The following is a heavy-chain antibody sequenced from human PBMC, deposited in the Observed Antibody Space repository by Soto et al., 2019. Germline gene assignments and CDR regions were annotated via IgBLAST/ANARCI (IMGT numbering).Heavy chain of an antibody. Sequence: QVQLQQWGAGLLKPSETLSLTCAVYGGSFSGYYWSWIRQPPGKGLEWIGEINHSGSTNYNPSLKSRVTISVDTSKNQFSLKLSSVTAADTAVYYWARGPRAVGTLITMAFDIWGQGTMVTVSS. V-gene: IGHV4-34*01. CDR3: ARGPRAVGTLITMAFDI. J-gene: IGHJ3*02. D-gene: IGHD1-1*01. CDR1: GGSFSGYY. CDR2: INHSGST.